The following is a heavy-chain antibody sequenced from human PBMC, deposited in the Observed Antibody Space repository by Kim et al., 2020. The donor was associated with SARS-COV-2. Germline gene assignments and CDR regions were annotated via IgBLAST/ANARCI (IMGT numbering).Heavy chain of an antibody. J-gene: IGHJ5*02. CDR1: GGSISSGSYY. CDR2: IYTSGST. CDR3: AREGTLGIVGASSWFDP. Sequence: SETLSLTCTVSGGSISSGSYYWSWIRQPAGKGLEWIGRIYTSGSTNYNPSLKSRVTISVDTSKNQFSLKLSSVTAADTAVYYCAREGTLGIVGASSWFDPWGQGTLVTVSS. V-gene: IGHV4-61*02. D-gene: IGHD1-26*01.